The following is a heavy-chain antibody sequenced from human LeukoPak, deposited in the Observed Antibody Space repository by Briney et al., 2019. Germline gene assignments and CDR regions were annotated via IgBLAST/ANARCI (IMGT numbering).Heavy chain of an antibody. D-gene: IGHD6-19*01. Sequence: GGSLRLSCAASGFTFSSYSMNWVRQAPGKGLEWVSSISSSSSYIYYADSVKGRFTISRDNAKNSLYLQMNSLRAEDTAVYYCSGYSSGWTYYFDYWGQGTLVTLSS. CDR2: ISSSSSYI. J-gene: IGHJ4*02. V-gene: IGHV3-21*01. CDR3: SGYSSGWTYYFDY. CDR1: GFTFSSYS.